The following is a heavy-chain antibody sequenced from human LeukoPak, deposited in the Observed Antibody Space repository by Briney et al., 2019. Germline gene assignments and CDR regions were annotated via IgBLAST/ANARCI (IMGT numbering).Heavy chain of an antibody. Sequence: SETLSLTCTVSGGSISSSSYYWGWIRQPPGKGLECIGSIYYSGSTYYNPSLKSRVTISVDTSKNQFSLKLSSVTAADTAVYYCARDLWQWLVRAFDIWGQGTMVTVSS. J-gene: IGHJ3*02. CDR1: GGSISSSSYY. D-gene: IGHD6-19*01. CDR3: ARDLWQWLVRAFDI. CDR2: IYYSGST. V-gene: IGHV4-39*07.